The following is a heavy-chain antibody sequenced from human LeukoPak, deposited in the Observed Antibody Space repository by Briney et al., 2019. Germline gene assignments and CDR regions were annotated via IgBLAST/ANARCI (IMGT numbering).Heavy chain of an antibody. CDR1: GFTFSSYA. V-gene: IGHV3-23*01. D-gene: IGHD2-15*01. CDR2: ISGSGGST. Sequence: GGSLRLSCAASGFTFSSYAMSWVRQAPGKGLEWVSAISGSGGSTYYADSVKGRFTISRDNSKNTLYLQMNSLRAEDTAVYYCAKVPGYCSSGSCYWYYWGQGTLVTVSS. CDR3: AKVPGYCSSGSCYWYY. J-gene: IGHJ4*02.